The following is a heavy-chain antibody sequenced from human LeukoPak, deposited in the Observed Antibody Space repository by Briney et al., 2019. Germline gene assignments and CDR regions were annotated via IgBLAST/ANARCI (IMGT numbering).Heavy chain of an antibody. CDR1: GGSISSSSYY. J-gene: IGHJ4*02. CDR2: IYCSGST. D-gene: IGHD5-18*01. V-gene: IGHV4-39*01. CDR3: ASGYSYGADY. Sequence: SETLSLTCTVSGGSISSSSYYWGWIRQPPGKGLEWIGSIYCSGSTYYNPSLKSRVTISVDTSKNQFSLKLSSVTAADTAVYYCASGYSYGADYWGQGTLVTVSS.